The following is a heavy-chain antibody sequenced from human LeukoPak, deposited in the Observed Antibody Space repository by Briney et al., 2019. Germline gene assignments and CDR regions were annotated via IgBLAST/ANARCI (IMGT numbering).Heavy chain of an antibody. CDR3: AKEMGYYGSGSYLDY. CDR2: INWNSGRT. D-gene: IGHD3-10*01. J-gene: IGHJ4*02. V-gene: IGHV3-9*01. Sequence: PGGSLRLSCAASAFIFDDYAMHWVRQAPGKGLEWVSGINWNSGRTVYADSVKGRFTISRDNSKNTLYLQMNSLRAEDTAVYYCAKEMGYYGSGSYLDYWGQGTLVTVSS. CDR1: AFIFDDYA.